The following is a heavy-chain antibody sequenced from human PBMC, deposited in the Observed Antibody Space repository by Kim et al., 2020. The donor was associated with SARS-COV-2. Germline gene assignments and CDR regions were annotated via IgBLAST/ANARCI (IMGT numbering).Heavy chain of an antibody. D-gene: IGHD3-10*01. CDR2: ISAYNGNT. CDR1: GYTFTSYG. J-gene: IGHJ6*02. Sequence: ASVKVSCKASGYTFTSYGISWVRQAPGQGLEWMGWISAYNGNTNYAQKLQGRVTMTTDTSTSTAYMELRSLRSDDTAVYYCARMGRDYGSGSYYYGMDVWGQGTTVTVSS. CDR3: ARMGRDYGSGSYYYGMDV. V-gene: IGHV1-18*04.